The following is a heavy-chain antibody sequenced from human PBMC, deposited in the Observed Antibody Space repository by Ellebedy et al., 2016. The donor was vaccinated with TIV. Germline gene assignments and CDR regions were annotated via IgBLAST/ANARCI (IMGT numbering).Heavy chain of an antibody. J-gene: IGHJ6*02. CDR2: ISNDGGST. Sequence: GESLKISXAASGFTFRIYAIHWVRQAPGEGLEYVSVISNDGGSTYYADSVKGRFTISRDNSKNTLYLQMSSLRAEDTAVYYCVGAPCSTSSCYTYYYGMDVWGQGTTVTVSS. D-gene: IGHD2-2*01. CDR1: GFTFRIYA. V-gene: IGHV3-64D*06. CDR3: VGAPCSTSSCYTYYYGMDV.